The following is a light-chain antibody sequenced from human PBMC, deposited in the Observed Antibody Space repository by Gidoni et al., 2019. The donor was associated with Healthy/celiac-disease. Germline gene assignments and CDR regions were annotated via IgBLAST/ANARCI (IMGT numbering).Light chain of an antibody. V-gene: IGKV1-39*01. CDR1: QSISSY. Sequence: DIQMTQSPSSLSASVGDRVTITCRASQSISSYLNWYQQKPGKAPNLLIYAASSLQSGVPSRFRGSGSGTDFTLTISSLQPEDFATYSCQQSYSTPRTFGQGTKVEIK. CDR2: AAS. CDR3: QQSYSTPRT. J-gene: IGKJ1*01.